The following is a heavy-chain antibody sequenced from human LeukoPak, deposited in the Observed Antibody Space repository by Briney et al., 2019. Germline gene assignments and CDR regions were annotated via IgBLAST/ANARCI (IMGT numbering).Heavy chain of an antibody. V-gene: IGHV4-59*01. CDR3: ARGGYYGSGNDFRFDP. CDR2: IHYTGST. D-gene: IGHD3-10*01. Sequence: PSETLSLTCTVSGGSISSYYWSWIRQSPGKGLECIGYIHYTGSTNYNPSLKSRVTISVETPKNQFSLKLKSVTAADTAVYYCARGGYYGSGNDFRFDPWGQGTLVTVSS. CDR1: GGSISSYY. J-gene: IGHJ5*02.